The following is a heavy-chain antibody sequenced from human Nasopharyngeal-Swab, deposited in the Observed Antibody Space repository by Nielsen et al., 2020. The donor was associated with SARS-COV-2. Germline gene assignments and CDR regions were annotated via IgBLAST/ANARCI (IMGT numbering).Heavy chain of an antibody. CDR3: AREKSWNDGNWFDP. V-gene: IGHV1-2*04. CDR2: INPNSGGT. Sequence: ASVKVSCKASGYTFTSHYMHWVRQAPGQGLEWMGWINPNSGGTNYAQKFQGWVTMTRDTSISTAYMELSRLRSDDTAVYYCAREKSWNDGNWFDPWGQGTLVTVSS. CDR1: GYTFTSHY. D-gene: IGHD1-1*01. J-gene: IGHJ5*02.